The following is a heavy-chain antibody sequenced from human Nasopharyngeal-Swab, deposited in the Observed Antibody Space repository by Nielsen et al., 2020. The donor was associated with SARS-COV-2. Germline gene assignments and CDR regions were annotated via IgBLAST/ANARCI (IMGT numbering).Heavy chain of an antibody. CDR2: ISELGSGI. J-gene: IGHJ6*02. Sequence: GGSLRLSCAASGFSITTYGMTWVRQAPGKGLEWVSSISELGSGIYYADSVKGRFTISRDNAKNSLYLQMNSLRAGDTAVYYCARDGLDYDFWSAYFMDVWGQGTTVTVSS. CDR3: ARDGLDYDFWSAYFMDV. V-gene: IGHV3-21*01. CDR1: GFSITTYG. D-gene: IGHD3-3*01.